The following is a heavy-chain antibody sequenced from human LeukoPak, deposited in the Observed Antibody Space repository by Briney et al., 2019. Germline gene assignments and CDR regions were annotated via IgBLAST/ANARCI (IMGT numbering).Heavy chain of an antibody. CDR3: AGEDYINYGTFYFFDY. J-gene: IGHJ4*02. CDR2: IDSSGST. CDR1: GVSISSYY. D-gene: IGHD4-11*01. Sequence: SETLSLTCTVSGVSISSYYWTWIRQPAGKGLEWIGRIDSSGSTDYNPSLMSRVTVSIDTSKNQFSLKLNSVTAADTAVYYCAGEDYINYGTFYFFDYWGQGTLVTVSS. V-gene: IGHV4-4*07.